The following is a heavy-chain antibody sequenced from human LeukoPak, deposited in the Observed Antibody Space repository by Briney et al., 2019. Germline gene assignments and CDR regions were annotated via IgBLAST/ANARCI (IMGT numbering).Heavy chain of an antibody. V-gene: IGHV1-69*05. CDR1: GGTFSSYA. J-gene: IGHJ4*02. CDR2: IIPIFGTA. CDR3: ARDLNDYGDYSFDY. Sequence: SVKVSCKASGGTFSSYAISWVRQAPGQGLEWMRRIIPIFGTANYAQKFQGRVTITTDESTSTAYMELSSLRSGDTAVYCCARDLNDYGDYSFDYWGQGTLVTVSS. D-gene: IGHD4-17*01.